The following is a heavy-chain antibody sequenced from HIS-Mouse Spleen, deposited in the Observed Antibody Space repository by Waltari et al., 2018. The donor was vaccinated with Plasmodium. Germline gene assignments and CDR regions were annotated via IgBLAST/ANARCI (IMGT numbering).Heavy chain of an antibody. Sequence: QVQLVQSGAEVKKPGASVKVSCKASGYTFTGYYMHWVRQAPGQGLEWLGWINPNSGGTNYAQKFQGRVTMTRDTSISTAYRELSRLRADDTAVYYCARVLGYKAAAGTFVEYCQHWGQGTLVTVSS. CDR1: GYTFTGYY. J-gene: IGHJ1*01. CDR3: ARVLGYKAAAGTFVEYCQH. D-gene: IGHD6-13*01. V-gene: IGHV1-2*02. CDR2: INPNSGGT.